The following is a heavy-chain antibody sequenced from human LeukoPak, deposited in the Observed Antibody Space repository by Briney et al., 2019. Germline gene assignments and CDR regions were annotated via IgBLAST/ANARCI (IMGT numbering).Heavy chain of an antibody. J-gene: IGHJ4*02. D-gene: IGHD3-22*01. CDR3: ARSDSSGHYYVDY. Sequence: GGSLRLSCAASGFTVSSNYMSWVRQAPGKGLEWVSVIYSGGSTYYADSVKGRFTISRDNSKNTLDLQMNSLRAEDTAVYYCARSDSSGHYYVDYWGQGTLVTVSS. CDR1: GFTVSSNY. V-gene: IGHV3-53*01. CDR2: IYSGGST.